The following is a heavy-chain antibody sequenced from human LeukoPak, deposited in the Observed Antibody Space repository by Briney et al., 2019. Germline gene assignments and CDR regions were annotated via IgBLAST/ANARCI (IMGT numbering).Heavy chain of an antibody. CDR1: GYTFTGYY. V-gene: IGHV1-2*02. D-gene: IGHD2-2*01. J-gene: IGHJ5*02. Sequence: ASVKVSCKASGYTFTGYYMHWVRQAPGQGLEWMGWINPNSGGTNYAQKLQGRVTMTRHTSISTAYIELSRLRSDDTAVYYCARGHCSSTGCYPWFEPWGQGTLVTVSS. CDR2: INPNSGGT. CDR3: ARGHCSSTGCYPWFEP.